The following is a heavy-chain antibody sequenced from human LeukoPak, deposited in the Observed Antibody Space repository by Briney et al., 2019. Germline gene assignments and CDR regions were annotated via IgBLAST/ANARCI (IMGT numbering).Heavy chain of an antibody. CDR3: ARDKTYSGSSLGAFDI. D-gene: IGHD1-26*01. CDR1: GFTFSTYA. Sequence: GGSLRRSCAASGFTFSTYAMNWLRQAPGKGVEWVAVISYDGNTKYYADSVKGRFTMSRDNSKNTLYLQMNSLRAEDTAVYYCARDKTYSGSSLGAFDIWGQGTMVTVSS. J-gene: IGHJ3*02. V-gene: IGHV3-30-3*01. CDR2: ISYDGNTK.